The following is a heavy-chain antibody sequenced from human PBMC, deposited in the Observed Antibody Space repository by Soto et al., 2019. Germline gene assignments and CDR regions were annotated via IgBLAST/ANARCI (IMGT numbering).Heavy chain of an antibody. J-gene: IGHJ5*02. Sequence: GGSLRLSCAASGFTFSSYAMSWVRQAPGKGLEWVSAISGSGGSTYYADSVKGRFTISRDNSKNTLYLQMNSLRAEDTAVYYCAKDRSYYYDSSKFDPWGQGTLVTVSS. V-gene: IGHV3-23*01. CDR2: ISGSGGST. CDR3: AKDRSYYYDSSKFDP. D-gene: IGHD3-22*01. CDR1: GFTFSSYA.